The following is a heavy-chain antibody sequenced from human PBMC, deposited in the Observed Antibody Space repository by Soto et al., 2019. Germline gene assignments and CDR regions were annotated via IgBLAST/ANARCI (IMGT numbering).Heavy chain of an antibody. CDR2: IRQAGSEK. CDR3: ARVGFVVVAAASYDYYYYMDV. V-gene: IGHV3-7*01. D-gene: IGHD2-15*01. CDR1: GFTFSQFW. Sequence: EVQLVESGGGLVQPGGALRLSCAAAGFTFSQFWLTWGRQAPGQGLEWVANIRQAGSEKCYVDSVKGRLTISRENAKNSMFLQMNCMGVEDTAVYYCARVGFVVVAAASYDYYYYMDVWGKGTAVPVSS. J-gene: IGHJ6*03.